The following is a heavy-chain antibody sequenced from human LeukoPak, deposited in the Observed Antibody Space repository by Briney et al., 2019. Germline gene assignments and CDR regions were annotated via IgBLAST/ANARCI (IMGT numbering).Heavy chain of an antibody. D-gene: IGHD4-17*01. J-gene: IGHJ4*02. CDR2: ISYDGSNK. CDR3: AKAQDGDYVDY. Sequence: GGSLRLSCAASGFTFSSYGMHWVRQAPSKGLEWVAVISYDGSNKYYADSVKGRFTISRDNSKNTLYLQMNSLRAEDTAVYYCAKAQDGDYVDYWGQGTLVTVSS. V-gene: IGHV3-30*18. CDR1: GFTFSSYG.